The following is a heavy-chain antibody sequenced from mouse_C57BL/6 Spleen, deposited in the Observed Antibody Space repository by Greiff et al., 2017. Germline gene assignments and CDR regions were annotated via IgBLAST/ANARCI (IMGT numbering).Heavy chain of an antibody. D-gene: IGHD1-1*01. J-gene: IGHJ1*03. CDR3: ARNYYGSSGYFDV. CDR2: IWSGGST. Sequence: VQLQQSGPGLVQPSQSLSITCTVSGFSLTSYGVHWVRQSPGKGLEWLGVIWSGGSTDYNAAFISRLSISKDNSKSQVFFKMNSLQADDTAIYXCARNYYGSSGYFDVWGTGTTVTVSS. CDR1: GFSLTSYG. V-gene: IGHV2-2*01.